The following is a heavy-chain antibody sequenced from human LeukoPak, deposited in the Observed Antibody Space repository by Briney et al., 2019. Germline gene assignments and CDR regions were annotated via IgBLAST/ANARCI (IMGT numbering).Heavy chain of an antibody. CDR2: INHSGST. D-gene: IGHD4-11*01. Sequence: SETLPLTCAVYGGSFSGYYWSWIRQPPGKGLEWIGEINHSGSTNYNPSLKSRVTISVDTSKNQFSLKLSSVTAADTAVYYCAREDYSTHFNYWGQGTLVTVSS. J-gene: IGHJ4*02. CDR3: AREDYSTHFNY. V-gene: IGHV4-34*01. CDR1: GGSFSGYY.